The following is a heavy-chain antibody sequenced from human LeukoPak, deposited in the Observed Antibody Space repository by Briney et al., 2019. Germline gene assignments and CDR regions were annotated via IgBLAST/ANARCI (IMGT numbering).Heavy chain of an antibody. CDR3: ARASGRYYDSSGYFEYDY. CDR1: GYTFTSYG. CDR2: ISAYIGNT. V-gene: IGHV1-18*01. D-gene: IGHD3-22*01. Sequence: ASVKVSCKASGYTFTSYGISWVRQAPGQGLEWMGWISAYIGNTNYAQKLQGRVTMTTDTSTSTAYMELRSLRSDDTAVFYCARASGRYYDSSGYFEYDYWGQGTLVTVSS. J-gene: IGHJ4*02.